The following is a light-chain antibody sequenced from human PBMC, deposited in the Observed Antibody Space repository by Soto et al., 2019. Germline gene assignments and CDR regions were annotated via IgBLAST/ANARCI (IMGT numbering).Light chain of an antibody. CDR2: NVY. J-gene: IGLJ1*01. CDR3: SAYTVSRTYV. Sequence: QSVLTQPASVSGSPGKSITISCTGTSSDVGAYNFVSWHQQHPGKAPKLMIYNVYDRPSGISYRFSGSKSGNTASLTTSGLQGEDEADYYCSAYTVSRTYVFGTGTKVTVL. V-gene: IGLV2-14*03. CDR1: SSDVGAYNF.